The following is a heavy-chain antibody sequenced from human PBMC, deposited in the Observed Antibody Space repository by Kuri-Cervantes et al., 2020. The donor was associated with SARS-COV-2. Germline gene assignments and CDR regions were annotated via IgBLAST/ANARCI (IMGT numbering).Heavy chain of an antibody. D-gene: IGHD4-23*01. CDR3: APPVGGNSVPST. CDR1: GFTFSSYE. J-gene: IGHJ5*02. V-gene: IGHV3-48*03. Sequence: GGSLRLSCAASGFTFSSYEMNWVRQAPGKGLEWVSYISSSGSTIYYADSVKGRFTISRDSAKNSLYLQMNSLRAEDTAVYYCAPPVGGNSVPSTWGQGTLVTVSS. CDR2: ISSSGSTI.